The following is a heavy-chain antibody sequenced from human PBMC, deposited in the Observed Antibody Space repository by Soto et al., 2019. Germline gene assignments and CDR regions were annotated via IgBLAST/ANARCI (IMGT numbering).Heavy chain of an antibody. V-gene: IGHV3-33*01. CDR1: GFTFSSYG. Sequence: GGSLRLSCAASGFTFSSYGMHWERQAPGKGLEWVAVIWYDGSNKYYADSVKGRFTISRDNSKNTLYLQMNSLRAEDTAVYYCASDIVVVPAAGGYMDVWGKGTTVTVSS. CDR2: IWYDGSNK. CDR3: ASDIVVVPAAGGYMDV. D-gene: IGHD2-2*01. J-gene: IGHJ6*03.